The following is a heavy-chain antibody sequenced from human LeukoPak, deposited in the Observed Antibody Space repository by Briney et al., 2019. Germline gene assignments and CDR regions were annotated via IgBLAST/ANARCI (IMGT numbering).Heavy chain of an antibody. CDR2: IYHNGDV. Sequence: PSGTLSLTCAVSGGSISTDNWWHWIRQSPGKGLEWIAEIYHNGDVHYNPSLKSRVTISVDTSKNQFSLKLSSVTAADTAVYYCASGSSLYYFDYWGQGTLVTVSS. CDR1: GGSISTDNW. V-gene: IGHV4-4*02. CDR3: ASGSSLYYFDY. D-gene: IGHD6-13*01. J-gene: IGHJ4*02.